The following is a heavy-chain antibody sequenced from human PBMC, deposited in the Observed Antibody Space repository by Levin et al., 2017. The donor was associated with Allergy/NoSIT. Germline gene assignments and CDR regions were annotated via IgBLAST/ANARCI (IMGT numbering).Heavy chain of an antibody. CDR3: AKERPPLGATTNYYYYGMDV. D-gene: IGHD5-12*01. Sequence: HPGGSLRLSCAASGFTFSSYGMHWVRQAPGKGLEWVAVISYDGSNKYYADSVKGRFTISRDNSKNTLYLQMNSLRAEDTAVYYCAKERPPLGATTNYYYYGMDVWGQGTTVTVSS. CDR2: ISYDGSNK. V-gene: IGHV3-30*18. CDR1: GFTFSSYG. J-gene: IGHJ6*02.